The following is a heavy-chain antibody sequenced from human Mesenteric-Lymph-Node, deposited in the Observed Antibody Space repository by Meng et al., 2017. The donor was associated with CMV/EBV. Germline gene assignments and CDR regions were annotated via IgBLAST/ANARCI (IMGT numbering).Heavy chain of an antibody. D-gene: IGHD5-18*01. J-gene: IGHJ4*02. Sequence: CAVYGGSFSGYYWSWIRQPPGKGLEWIGEINHSGSTNYNPSLKSRVTISVDTSKNQFSLKLSSVTAADTAVYYCARVDTAMDREDYWGQGTLVTVSS. CDR1: GGSFSGYY. V-gene: IGHV4-34*01. CDR3: ARVDTAMDREDY. CDR2: INHSGST.